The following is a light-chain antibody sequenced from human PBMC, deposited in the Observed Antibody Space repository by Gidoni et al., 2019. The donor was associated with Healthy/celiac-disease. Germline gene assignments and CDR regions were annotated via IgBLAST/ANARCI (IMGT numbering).Light chain of an antibody. CDR3: SSYTSSSTRV. Sequence: QSALTQPASVSGSPGQSITISCPGTSSAVGGYNYVSWYQQHPGKAPKLMIYDVSNRPSGVSNRFSGSKSGNTSSLTISGLQAEDEADYYCSSYTSSSTRVFGGGTKLTV. V-gene: IGLV2-14*01. J-gene: IGLJ2*01. CDR1: SSAVGGYNY. CDR2: DVS.